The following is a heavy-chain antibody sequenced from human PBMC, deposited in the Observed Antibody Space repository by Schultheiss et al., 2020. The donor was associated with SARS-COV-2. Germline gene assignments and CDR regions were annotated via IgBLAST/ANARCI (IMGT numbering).Heavy chain of an antibody. J-gene: IGHJ5*02. D-gene: IGHD4-11*01. CDR1: GGSISSGDYY. Sequence: SETLSLTCTVSGGSISSGDYYWSWIRQPPGKGLEWIGYIYYSGSTNYNPSLKSRVTISVDTSKNQFSLKLSSVTAADTAVYYCARESKPNWFDPWCQGTLVTVSS. V-gene: IGHV4-61*08. CDR3: ARESKPNWFDP. CDR2: IYYSGST.